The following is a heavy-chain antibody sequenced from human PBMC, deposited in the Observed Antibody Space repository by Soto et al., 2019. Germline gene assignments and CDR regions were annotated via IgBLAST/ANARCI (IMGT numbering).Heavy chain of an antibody. D-gene: IGHD6-13*01. V-gene: IGHV3-30-3*01. Sequence: QVQLVESGGGVVQPGRSLRLSCVASGFTFSSYAMHWVCQAPGKRLEWVAVISYDGSNKYYADSVKGRFTISRDNSKNTLYLQMNSLSTEDTSVYYCARAVSSSWGFDYWGQGTLVTVSS. CDR2: ISYDGSNK. CDR1: GFTFSSYA. CDR3: ARAVSSSWGFDY. J-gene: IGHJ4*02.